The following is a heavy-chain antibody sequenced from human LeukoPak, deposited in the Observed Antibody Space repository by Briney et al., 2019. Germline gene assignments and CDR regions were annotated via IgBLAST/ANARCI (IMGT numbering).Heavy chain of an antibody. D-gene: IGHD3-10*01. CDR2: IYPNSGGT. CDR3: ARAWFGELLGY. J-gene: IGHJ4*02. CDR1: GYTFSGYF. Sequence: GASVKVPCRASGYTFSGYFMHWVRQAPGQGLEWMGWIYPNSGGTNYAQKFQGRVTMTRDTSISTAYMELSRLRSDDTAVYYCARAWFGELLGYWGQGTLVTVSS. V-gene: IGHV1-2*02.